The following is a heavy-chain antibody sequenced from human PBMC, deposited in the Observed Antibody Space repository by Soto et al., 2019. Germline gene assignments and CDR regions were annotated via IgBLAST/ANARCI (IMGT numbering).Heavy chain of an antibody. D-gene: IGHD2-15*01. CDR2: INSDGSST. V-gene: IGHV3-74*01. J-gene: IGHJ3*02. Sequence: GGSLRLSCAASGFTFSSYWMHWVRQAPGKGLVWVSRINSDGSSTSYADSVKGRFTISRDNAKNTLYLQMNSLRAEDTAVYYCARDQAPYCICGSCPSFSDAFDIWGQGTMVTVSS. CDR1: GFTFSSYW. CDR3: ARDQAPYCICGSCPSFSDAFDI.